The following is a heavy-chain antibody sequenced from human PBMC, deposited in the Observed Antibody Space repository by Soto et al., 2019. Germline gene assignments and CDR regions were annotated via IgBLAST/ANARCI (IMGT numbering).Heavy chain of an antibody. CDR1: GFTFSSYA. CDR3: AKMSSTRVVVPAATSDY. D-gene: IGHD2-2*01. CDR2: ISGSGGST. Sequence: EVQLLESGGGLVQPGGSLRLSCAASGFTFSSYAMSWVRQAPGKGLEWVSAISGSGGSTYYADSVKGRFTISRDNSKNTLYLQMNSLRAEDTAVYYCAKMSSTRVVVPAATSDYWGQGTLVTVSS. V-gene: IGHV3-23*01. J-gene: IGHJ4*02.